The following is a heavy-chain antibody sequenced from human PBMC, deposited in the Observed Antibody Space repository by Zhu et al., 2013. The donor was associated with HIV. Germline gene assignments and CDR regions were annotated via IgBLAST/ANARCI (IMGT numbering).Heavy chain of an antibody. D-gene: IGHD5-12*01. J-gene: IGHJ2*01. V-gene: IGHV3-30-3*01. CDR1: GFTFSSYA. CDR2: ISYDGSNK. Sequence: VQPVESGGGVVQPGRSLRLSCAASGFTFSSYAMHWVRQAPGKGLEWVAVISYDGSNKYYADSVKGRFTISRDNSKNTLYLQMNSLRAEDTAVYYCARGGAKWLPIHWYFDLWGRGTLVTVSS. CDR3: ARGGAKWLPIHWYFDL.